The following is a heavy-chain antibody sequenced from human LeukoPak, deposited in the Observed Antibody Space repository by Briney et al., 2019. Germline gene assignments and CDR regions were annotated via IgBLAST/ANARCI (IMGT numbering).Heavy chain of an antibody. CDR3: ARDGAARLLRYYYYMDV. CDR2: ISNDGSNQ. J-gene: IGHJ6*03. V-gene: IGHV3-30*04. Sequence: GRSLRLSCAATGFIFSNNAMHWVRQAPGKELEWVAVISNDGSNQLYAESVKGRFTISRDNSENTQFLQMNSLRPEDTAVYYCARDGAARLLRYYYYMDVWGKGTTVTVSS. D-gene: IGHD6-6*01. CDR1: GFIFSNNA.